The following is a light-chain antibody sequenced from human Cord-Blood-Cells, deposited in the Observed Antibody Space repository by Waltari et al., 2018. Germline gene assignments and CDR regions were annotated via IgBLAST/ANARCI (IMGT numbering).Light chain of an antibody. CDR1: QSVLYSSNNKNY. CDR2: WAS. Sequence: DIVMTQSPDSLAVSLGESATINCKSSQSVLYSSNNKNYLAWYQQKPGQPPKLLIYWASTRESGVPDRVSGGGSGTDFTLTISSLQAEDVAVYYCEEYYSTPYTFGQGTKLEIK. J-gene: IGKJ2*01. V-gene: IGKV4-1*01. CDR3: EEYYSTPYT.